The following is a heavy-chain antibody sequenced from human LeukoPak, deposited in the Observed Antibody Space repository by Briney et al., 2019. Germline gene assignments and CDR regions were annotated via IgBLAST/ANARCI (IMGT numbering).Heavy chain of an antibody. D-gene: IGHD6-19*01. Sequence: ASVKVSCKASGYTFTSYYMHWVRQAPGQGLEWMGIINPSGGSTSYAQKFQGRVTMTRDTSTSTVYMELSSLRSEDTAVYYCVRNLAVAGTCFDSWGQGTLVTVSS. CDR1: GYTFTSYY. V-gene: IGHV1-46*01. CDR2: INPSGGST. CDR3: VRNLAVAGTCFDS. J-gene: IGHJ4*02.